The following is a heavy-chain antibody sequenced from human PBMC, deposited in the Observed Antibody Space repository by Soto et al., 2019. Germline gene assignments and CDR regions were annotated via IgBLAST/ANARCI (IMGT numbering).Heavy chain of an antibody. J-gene: IGHJ4*02. D-gene: IGHD3-10*01. CDR1: GFTFDGYA. Sequence: GGSLRLSCAASGFTFDGYAMSWVRQAPGKGLQWVSTICGSGDGTYYADSVKGRFTISRDNSKNTLYLQMNSLRAEDTAVYYCAKAREVTLVRVPSSYWGQGTLVTVSS. CDR3: AKAREVTLVRVPSSY. V-gene: IGHV3-23*01. CDR2: ICGSGDGT.